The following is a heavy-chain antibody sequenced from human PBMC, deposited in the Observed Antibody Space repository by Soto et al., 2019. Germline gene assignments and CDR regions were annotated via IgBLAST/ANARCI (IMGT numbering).Heavy chain of an antibody. J-gene: IGHJ4*02. CDR2: ISWNSGSI. CDR3: AKDFTYDILTGYPTDY. Sequence: GGSLRLSCAASGFTFDDYAMHWVRQAPGKGLEWVSGISWNSGSIGYADSVKGRFTISRDNAKNSLYLQMNSLRAEDTALYYCAKDFTYDILTGYPTDYWGQGTLVTVSS. V-gene: IGHV3-9*01. CDR1: GFTFDDYA. D-gene: IGHD3-9*01.